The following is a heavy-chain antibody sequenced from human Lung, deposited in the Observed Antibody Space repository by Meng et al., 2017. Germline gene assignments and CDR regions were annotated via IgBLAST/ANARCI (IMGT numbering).Heavy chain of an antibody. Sequence: QVPLQQLGAGLLKPSETLSLPCVVSGGSFSDSYWSWIRQPPGKGLEWIGEINHSGSTNYNPSLESRATISVDTSQNNLSLKLSSVTAADSAVYYCARGPTTMAHDFDYWGQGTLVTVSS. CDR2: INHSGST. J-gene: IGHJ4*02. D-gene: IGHD4-11*01. V-gene: IGHV4-34*01. CDR3: ARGPTTMAHDFDY. CDR1: GGSFSDSY.